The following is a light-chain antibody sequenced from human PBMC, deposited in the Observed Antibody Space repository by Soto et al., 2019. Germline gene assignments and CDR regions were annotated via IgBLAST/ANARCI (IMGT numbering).Light chain of an antibody. CDR1: QSVSTSY. CDR3: QQYGSSPTT. CDR2: GAS. Sequence: DIVLTQSPGTLSLSPGETATLSCRASQSVSTSYLAWYQQKHGQAPRLLIFGASSRATGLPDRFIGSGSGTDFTLTISRMEPEDFAVYYCQQYGSSPTTFGQGTKVEIQ. J-gene: IGKJ1*01. V-gene: IGKV3-20*01.